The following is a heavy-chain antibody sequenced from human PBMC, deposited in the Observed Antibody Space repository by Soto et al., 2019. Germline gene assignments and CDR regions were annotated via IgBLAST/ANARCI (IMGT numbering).Heavy chain of an antibody. J-gene: IGHJ4*02. CDR2: IYYSGST. CDR1: GGSISSGGYY. CDR3: ARAYGAYYEFWSGYYTGAPFDY. D-gene: IGHD3-3*01. Sequence: PSETLSLTCTVSGGSISSGGYYWSWIRQHPGKGLEWIGYIYYSGSTYYNPSLKSRVTISVDTSKNQFSLKLSSVTAADPAVYYCARAYGAYYEFWSGYYTGAPFDYGGQGTLVTVSS. V-gene: IGHV4-31*03.